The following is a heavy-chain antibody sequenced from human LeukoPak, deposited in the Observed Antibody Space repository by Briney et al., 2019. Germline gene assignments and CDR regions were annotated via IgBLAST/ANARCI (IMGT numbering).Heavy chain of an antibody. D-gene: IGHD1-26*01. Sequence: PGGSLRLSCAASGFTFSSYWMSWVRQAPGKGLEWVANIKQDGSEKYYVDSVKGRFTISRDNAKNSLYLQMNSLRAEDTAVYYCARDGAQGYSGSYYSDYWGQGTLVTVSS. J-gene: IGHJ4*02. CDR2: IKQDGSEK. CDR1: GFTFSSYW. CDR3: ARDGAQGYSGSYYSDY. V-gene: IGHV3-7*01.